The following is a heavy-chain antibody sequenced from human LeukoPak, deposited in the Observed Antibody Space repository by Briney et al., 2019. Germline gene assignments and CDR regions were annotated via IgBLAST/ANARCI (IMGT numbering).Heavy chain of an antibody. CDR2: INQDGSEE. CDR3: AKDGSRGSYRYIDY. V-gene: IGHV3-7*03. J-gene: IGHJ4*02. D-gene: IGHD1-26*01. Sequence: GGSLRLSCAASGFTFSHYWMTWVRQAPGKGLEWVAHINQDGSEEHYMDSVKARFTISRDNAKNSLSLQMNSLRAEDTAVYYCAKDGSRGSYRYIDYWGQGTLVTVSS. CDR1: GFTFSHYW.